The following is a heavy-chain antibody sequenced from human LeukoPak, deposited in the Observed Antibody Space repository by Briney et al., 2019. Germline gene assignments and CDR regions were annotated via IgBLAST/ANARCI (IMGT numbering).Heavy chain of an antibody. CDR1: GFTFSTYS. D-gene: IGHD3-22*01. V-gene: IGHV3-21*01. CDR2: ISSSSSYI. Sequence: PGGSLRLSCAASGFTFSTYSMTWVRQAPGKGLEWVSSISSSSSYIYYADSVKGRFTISRDNSKNTLYLQMNSLRAEDTAVYYCAKDGGPNYDSSGYYSDDAFDIWGQGTMVTVSS. CDR3: AKDGGPNYDSSGYYSDDAFDI. J-gene: IGHJ3*02.